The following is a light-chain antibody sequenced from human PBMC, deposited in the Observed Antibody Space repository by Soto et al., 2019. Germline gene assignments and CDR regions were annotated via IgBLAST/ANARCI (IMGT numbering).Light chain of an antibody. V-gene: IGKV3D-15*01. CDR3: QQYNSWPLT. CDR1: QSGGTD. Sequence: EIVMPQCPATLSVSPGERTTLSCRASQSGGTDLARYQQKPGQAPRLVIYDIFTWATGVPTRISGSGSGTEVTVTITSLQSEDFAVYYCQQYNSWPLTFGGGTKVEIK. J-gene: IGKJ4*01. CDR2: DIF.